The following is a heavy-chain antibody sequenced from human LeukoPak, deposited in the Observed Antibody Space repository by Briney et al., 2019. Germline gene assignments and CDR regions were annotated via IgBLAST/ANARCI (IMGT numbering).Heavy chain of an antibody. CDR2: INSDGSST. D-gene: IGHD2-15*01. J-gene: IGHJ4*02. Sequence: GGSLRLSCAASGFTFSSYWMHWVRQAPGKGLVWVSRINSDGSSTSYADSVKGRFTISRDNAKNTLYLQMNSLRAEDTAVYYCARRSVAGAATGYYYDSWGQGTLVTVSS. V-gene: IGHV3-74*01. CDR3: ARRSVAGAATGYYYDS. CDR1: GFTFSSYW.